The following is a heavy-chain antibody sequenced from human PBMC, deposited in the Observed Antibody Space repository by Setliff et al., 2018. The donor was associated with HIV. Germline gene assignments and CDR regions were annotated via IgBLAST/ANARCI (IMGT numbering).Heavy chain of an antibody. CDR3: ARDKGIREAASLDY. J-gene: IGHJ4*02. D-gene: IGHD6-13*01. V-gene: IGHV1-69*10. CDR2: ITPFVGIT. Sequence: GASVKVSCKASGGTFSDFRITWVRQAPGQGLEWMGEITPFVGITNYAQTFQGRVTISADESTATAYIELSSLTSQDTAVYYCARDKGIREAASLDYWGQGSLVTVSS. CDR1: GGTFSDFR.